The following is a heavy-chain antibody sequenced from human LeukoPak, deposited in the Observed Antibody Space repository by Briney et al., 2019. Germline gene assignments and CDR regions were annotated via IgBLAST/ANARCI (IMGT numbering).Heavy chain of an antibody. V-gene: IGHV1-8*01. CDR1: GYTFTSYD. CDR2: MNPNSVNT. D-gene: IGHD3-22*01. Sequence: EASVNVSCKASGYTFTSYDINWVRQATGQGLEWMGWMNPNSVNTGYGQKFQGRVTMTRNTFISTAYMELSSLRSEDTAVYYCARGFYDSSGYYYCYYGMDVWGQGTTVTVSS. CDR3: ARGFYDSSGYYYCYYGMDV. J-gene: IGHJ6*02.